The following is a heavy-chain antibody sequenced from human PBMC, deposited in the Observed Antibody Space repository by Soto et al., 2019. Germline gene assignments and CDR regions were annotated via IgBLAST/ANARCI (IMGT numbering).Heavy chain of an antibody. J-gene: IGHJ6*02. V-gene: IGHV3-74*01. CDR1: GFTFSIYW. CDR2: IDNAGSSA. Sequence: EVQLVESGGGLVQPGGSLRLSCAASGFTFSIYWMHWVRQAPGKGPVWVSRIDNAGSSARYADSVKGRFTISRDNAKTRVYLHMNSLSAEDTAVYYCTRVGGSGRGMDVWGQGTTVTVSS. CDR3: TRVGGSGRGMDV. D-gene: IGHD1-26*01.